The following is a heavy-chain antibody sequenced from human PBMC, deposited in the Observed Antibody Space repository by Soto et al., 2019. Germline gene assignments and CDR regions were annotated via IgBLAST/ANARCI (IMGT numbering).Heavy chain of an antibody. CDR2: INHSGSA. CDR3: ARTSRFDY. D-gene: IGHD6-6*01. Sequence: QVQLQQWGAGLLKPAETLSLTGAVYGVSFSGYEWSWIRQPPGKGLEWIGQINHSGSANYNPSLKSRVTISVDTSKNQFSLKLSSVTAADTAVYYCARTSRFDYWGQGTLVTVSS. V-gene: IGHV4-34*01. CDR1: GVSFSGYE. J-gene: IGHJ4*02.